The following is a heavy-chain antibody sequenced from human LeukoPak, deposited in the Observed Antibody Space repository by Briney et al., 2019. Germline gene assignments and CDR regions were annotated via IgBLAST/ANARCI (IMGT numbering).Heavy chain of an antibody. V-gene: IGHV1-69*13. D-gene: IGHD6-6*01. Sequence: ASVKVSCKASGGTFSSYAISWVRQAPGQGLEWMGGIIPIFGTANYAQKFQGRVTITADESTSTAYMELSSLRSEDTAVYYCARDFSSGDQIFDYWGQGTLVTVSS. CDR2: IIPIFGTA. J-gene: IGHJ4*02. CDR1: GGTFSSYA. CDR3: ARDFSSGDQIFDY.